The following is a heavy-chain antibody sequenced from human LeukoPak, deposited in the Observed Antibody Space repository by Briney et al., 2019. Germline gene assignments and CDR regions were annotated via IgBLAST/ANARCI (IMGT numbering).Heavy chain of an antibody. Sequence: GGSLRLSCAASGFTFSSYAMSRVRQAPGKGLEWVSAISGSGGSTYYADSVKGRFTISRDNAKNSLYLQMNSLRAEDTAVYYCARDKYYDFWSGYFPYYYGMDVWGQGTTVTVSS. V-gene: IGHV3-23*01. D-gene: IGHD3-3*01. J-gene: IGHJ6*02. CDR3: ARDKYYDFWSGYFPYYYGMDV. CDR2: ISGSGGST. CDR1: GFTFSSYA.